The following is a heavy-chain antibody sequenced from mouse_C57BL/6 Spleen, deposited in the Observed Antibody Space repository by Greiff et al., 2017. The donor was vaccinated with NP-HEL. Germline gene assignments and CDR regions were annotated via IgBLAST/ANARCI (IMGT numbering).Heavy chain of an antibody. CDR2: INPSSGYT. V-gene: IGHV1-7*01. CDR3: ARLGSSFYYAMDY. Sequence: VQGVESGAELAKPGASVKLSCKASGYTFTSYWMHWVKQRPGQGLEWIGYINPSSGYTKYNQKFKDKATLTADKSSSTAYMQLSSLTYEDSAVYYCARLGSSFYYAMDYWGQGTSVTVSS. J-gene: IGHJ4*01. CDR1: GYTFTSYW. D-gene: IGHD1-1*01.